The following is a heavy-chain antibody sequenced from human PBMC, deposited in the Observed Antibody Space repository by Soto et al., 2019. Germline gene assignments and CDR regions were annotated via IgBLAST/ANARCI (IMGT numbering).Heavy chain of an antibody. J-gene: IGHJ4*02. V-gene: IGHV5-51*01. Sequence: GESLKISYKGSGYSFNSYWIGWVRQMPGRGLECMGIIYPGDSDTRYSPSFQGQVTISADKSISTAYLQWSSLKASDTAMYYCARRVYGYSYADWGQGTLVTVSS. CDR3: ARRVYGYSYAD. D-gene: IGHD5-18*01. CDR2: IYPGDSDT. CDR1: GYSFNSYW.